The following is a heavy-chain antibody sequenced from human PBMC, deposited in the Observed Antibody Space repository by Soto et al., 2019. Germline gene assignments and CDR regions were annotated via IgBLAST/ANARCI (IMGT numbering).Heavy chain of an antibody. Sequence: SVKVSCKASGYTFTSYGISWVRQAPGQGLEWMGWISAYNGNTNYAQKVQGRVTMTTDTSTSTAYMELRSLRSDDTAVYYCARDPSIVGASALDYWGQGTLVTVSS. CDR1: GYTFTSYG. CDR2: ISAYNGNT. CDR3: ARDPSIVGASALDY. J-gene: IGHJ4*02. D-gene: IGHD1-26*01. V-gene: IGHV1-18*01.